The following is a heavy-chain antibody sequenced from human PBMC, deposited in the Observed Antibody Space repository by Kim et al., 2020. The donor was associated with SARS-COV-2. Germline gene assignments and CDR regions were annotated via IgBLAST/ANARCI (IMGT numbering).Heavy chain of an antibody. CDR3: AKYTQRDDEGS. CDR2: IRDSGANT. CDR1: GFSFSSYA. D-gene: IGHD2-2*02. V-gene: IGHV3-23*01. Sequence: GGSLRLSCAASGFSFSSYAMSWVRQSPGKGLEWVSSIRDSGANTWYADSVKGRLTISRDNSKSTLYLFMNSLRDEDTAVYFCAKYTQRDDEGSWGQGTLVTVSS. J-gene: IGHJ5*02.